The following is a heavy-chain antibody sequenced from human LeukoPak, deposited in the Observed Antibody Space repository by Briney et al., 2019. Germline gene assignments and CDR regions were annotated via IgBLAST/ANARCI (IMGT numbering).Heavy chain of an antibody. CDR2: INPSGGST. V-gene: IGHV1-46*01. CDR3: ARAHRSSTSCWNDAFDI. Sequence: ASVKVPSKASGYTFTSYYMHWVRQAPGQGLEWMGIINPSGGSTSYAQKFQGRVTMTRDTSTSTVYMELSSLRSEDTAVYYCARAHRSSTSCWNDAFDIWGQGTMVTVSS. CDR1: GYTFTSYY. D-gene: IGHD2-2*01. J-gene: IGHJ3*02.